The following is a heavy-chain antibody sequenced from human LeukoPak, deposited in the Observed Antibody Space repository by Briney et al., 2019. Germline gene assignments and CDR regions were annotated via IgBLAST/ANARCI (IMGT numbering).Heavy chain of an antibody. CDR2: IEQDGSRK. CDR1: EFIFSNYW. Sequence: PGGSLRLSCTVSEFIFSNYWMSWVRQAPGKGLEWVANIEQDGSRKFYVDSVKGRFTISRDNAKNSLYLQMNSLRVEDTALYYCAREVRSGNSGIFDYCGQGTLVTVSS. J-gene: IGHJ4*02. V-gene: IGHV3-7*01. D-gene: IGHD4-23*01. CDR3: AREVRSGNSGIFDY.